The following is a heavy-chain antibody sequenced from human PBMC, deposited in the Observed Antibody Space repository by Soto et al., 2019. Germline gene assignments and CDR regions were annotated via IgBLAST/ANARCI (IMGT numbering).Heavy chain of an antibody. V-gene: IGHV3-23*01. D-gene: IGHD6-6*01. CDR1: GFTFSSYA. Sequence: PGGSLRLSCAASGFTFSSYAMSWVRQAPGKGLEWVSGISGSGGSTYYADSVKGRFTISRDTSKNTLYLQMTSLRAEDTAVYYCAKDATIAARPYYLDYWGQGTLVTVSS. J-gene: IGHJ4*02. CDR3: AKDATIAARPYYLDY. CDR2: ISGSGGST.